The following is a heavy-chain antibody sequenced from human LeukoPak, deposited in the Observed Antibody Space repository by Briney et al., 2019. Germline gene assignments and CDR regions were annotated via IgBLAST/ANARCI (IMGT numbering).Heavy chain of an antibody. CDR2: ISAYNGNT. J-gene: IGHJ5*02. CDR3: VRAEIDYYGSGSYSIRFDP. CDR1: GYTFTSYG. D-gene: IGHD3-10*01. Sequence: ASVKVSCKASGYTFTSYGISWVRQAPGQGLEWMGWISAYNGNTNYAQKLQGRVTMTTDTSTSTAYMELRSLRSDDTAVYYCVRAEIDYYGSGSYSIRFDPWGQRTLVTVSS. V-gene: IGHV1-18*01.